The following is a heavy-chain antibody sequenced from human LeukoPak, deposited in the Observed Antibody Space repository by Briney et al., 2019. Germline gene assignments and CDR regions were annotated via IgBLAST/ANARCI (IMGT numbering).Heavy chain of an antibody. Sequence: SETLSLTCTVSGGSIRRYYWSWIRQPPGKGLEWIGDIYYSGSTNYNPSLKSRVTISVDTSKTHFSLKLSSVTAADTAVYYCASGGFLGGNFWGYYFDYWGQGTLVTVST. CDR3: ASGGFLGGNFWGYYFDY. V-gene: IGHV4-59*08. CDR2: IYYSGST. CDR1: GGSIRRYY. D-gene: IGHD4-23*01. J-gene: IGHJ4*02.